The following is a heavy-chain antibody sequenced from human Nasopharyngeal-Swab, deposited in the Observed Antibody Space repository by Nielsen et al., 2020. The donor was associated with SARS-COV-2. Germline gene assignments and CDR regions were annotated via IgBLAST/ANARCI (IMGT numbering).Heavy chain of an antibody. J-gene: IGHJ4*02. CDR3: AKRLSCTSTSCYAFDY. Sequence: GGSLRLSCTASGSTFTTYAMSWVRQAPGKGLEWVSAISGIGDRTYYADSVQGRFTISRDNSKNTLYLQMNSLRAEDTAVYYCAKRLSCTSTSCYAFDYWGQGTLVTVSS. CDR1: GSTFTTYA. D-gene: IGHD2-2*01. V-gene: IGHV3-23*01. CDR2: ISGIGDRT.